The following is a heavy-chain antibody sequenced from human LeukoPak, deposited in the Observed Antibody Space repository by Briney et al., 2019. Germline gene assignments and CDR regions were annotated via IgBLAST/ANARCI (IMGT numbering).Heavy chain of an antibody. J-gene: IGHJ4*02. CDR1: GYTFSSCG. V-gene: IGHV1-18*01. Sequence: ASVKVSCKASGYTFSSCGISWVRQAARPRLEWMGWIRAYNGKTNYAQKLQGRVTMTTDTSTSTAYMELRSLRSDDTAVYYCARVVRGSCDYWGQGTLVTVSS. D-gene: IGHD3-10*01. CDR3: ARVVRGSCDY. CDR2: IRAYNGKT.